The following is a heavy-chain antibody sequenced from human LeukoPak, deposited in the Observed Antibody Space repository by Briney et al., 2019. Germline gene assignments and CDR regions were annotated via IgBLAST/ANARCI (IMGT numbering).Heavy chain of an antibody. CDR1: GFTFSSYG. CDR2: ISSSSSTI. J-gene: IGHJ5*02. CDR3: ARSLVVGATYPYH. D-gene: IGHD1-26*01. V-gene: IGHV3-48*01. Sequence: PGGALRLSCAASGFTFSSYGMTWVRQAPGKGVEWVSYISSSSSTICYADSVKGRFTISRDNAKNSLYLQLNSLRAEDTAVYYCARSLVVGATYPYHWGQGTLVTVSS.